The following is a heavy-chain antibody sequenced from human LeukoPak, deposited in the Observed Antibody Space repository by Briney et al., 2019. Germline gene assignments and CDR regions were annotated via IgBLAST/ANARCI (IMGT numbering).Heavy chain of an antibody. D-gene: IGHD2-21*02. Sequence: GASVKVSCKASGGMLRSYVISWVRQAPGQGLEWMGGITPIFGTTNYAQRFQGRVTITADEFTNTVYMDLRSLRTEDTAVYYCAREFLEYCGGDCYEKGSFDPWGQGTLVTVSS. CDR1: GGMLRSYV. CDR3: AREFLEYCGGDCYEKGSFDP. V-gene: IGHV1-69*13. J-gene: IGHJ5*02. CDR2: ITPIFGTT.